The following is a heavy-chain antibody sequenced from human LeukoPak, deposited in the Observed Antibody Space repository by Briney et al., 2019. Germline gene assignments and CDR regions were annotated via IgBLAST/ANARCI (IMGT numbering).Heavy chain of an antibody. Sequence: SETLSLTCTVSGGSISSSSYYWGWIRQPPGKGLEWIVSIYYSGSTYYNPSLKSRVTISVDTPKNQFSLKLSSVTAADTAVYYCATMYSSSWYFDYWGQGTLVTVSS. V-gene: IGHV4-39*01. CDR1: GGSISSSSYY. CDR3: ATMYSSSWYFDY. J-gene: IGHJ4*02. D-gene: IGHD6-13*01. CDR2: IYYSGST.